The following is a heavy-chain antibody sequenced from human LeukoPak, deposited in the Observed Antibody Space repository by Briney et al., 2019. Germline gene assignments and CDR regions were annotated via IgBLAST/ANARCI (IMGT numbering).Heavy chain of an antibody. J-gene: IGHJ6*03. CDR3: AKEHLLYSNYNYYYYYMDV. CDR2: ISSSSSYI. Sequence: GGSLRLSCAASGFTFSSYSMNWVRQAPGKGLEWVSSISSSSSYIYYADSVKGRFTISRDNAKNSLYLQMNSLRAEDTAVYYCAKEHLLYSNYNYYYYYMDVWGKGTTVTVSS. CDR1: GFTFSSYS. D-gene: IGHD4-11*01. V-gene: IGHV3-21*01.